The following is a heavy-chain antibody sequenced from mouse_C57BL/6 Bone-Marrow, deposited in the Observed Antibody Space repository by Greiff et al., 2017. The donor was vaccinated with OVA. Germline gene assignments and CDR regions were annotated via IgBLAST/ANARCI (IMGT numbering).Heavy chain of an antibody. Sequence: EVQLVESGPGLVKPSQSLSLTCSVTGYSITSCYYWNWIRQFPGNKLEWMGYISYDGSNNYNPSLKNRISITRDTSKNHFFLKLNSVTTEDTATYYCASGYYYGYAMDYWGQGTSVTVSS. CDR1: GYSITSCYY. D-gene: IGHD1-1*01. V-gene: IGHV3-6*01. J-gene: IGHJ4*01. CDR2: ISYDGSN. CDR3: ASGYYYGYAMDY.